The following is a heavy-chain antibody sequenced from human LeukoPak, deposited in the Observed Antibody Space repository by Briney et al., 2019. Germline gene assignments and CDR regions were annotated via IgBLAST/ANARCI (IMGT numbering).Heavy chain of an antibody. D-gene: IGHD3-16*01. CDR3: ASNYDRGVNAFDI. CDR1: GGSISSGGYY. Sequence: SETLSLTCTVSGGSISSGGYYWSWIRQHPGKVVGWIGYIYCSRSTYYNASVKSRVTISVDTAKNQFSLKLSSVTAADTAVHYCASNYDRGVNAFDIWGQGTMVTVSS. J-gene: IGHJ3*02. V-gene: IGHV4-31*03. CDR2: IYCSRST.